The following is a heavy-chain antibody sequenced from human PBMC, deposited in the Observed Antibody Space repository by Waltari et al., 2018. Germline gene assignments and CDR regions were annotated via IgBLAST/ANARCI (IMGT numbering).Heavy chain of an antibody. D-gene: IGHD4-4*01. V-gene: IGHV1-69-2*01. CDR3: ATVLTTVPTYWFDP. Sequence: EVQLVQSGAEVKKPGATVKISCKASGYTFTDYYLHWVQQAPGKGLEWMGRVDPADSETIYAEKFQGRVTITADTSTDTAYMELSSLGSEDTAVYYCATVLTTVPTYWFDPWGQGTLVTVSS. CDR2: VDPADSET. CDR1: GYTFTDYY. J-gene: IGHJ5*02.